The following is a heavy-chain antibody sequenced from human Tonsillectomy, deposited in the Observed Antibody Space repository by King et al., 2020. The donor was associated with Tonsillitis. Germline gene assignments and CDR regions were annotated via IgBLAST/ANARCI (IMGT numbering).Heavy chain of an antibody. Sequence: QLVQSGAEVKKPGASVKVSCKASGYTLTDYYMHWVRQAPGQGLEWMGWSNAKSGGTKYAQKFQGRVTMTRDTSISTAYNELSRVRSDDTAVYYCARDPSRGAATADDAFDIWGQGTMVTVS. V-gene: IGHV1-2*02. CDR1: GYTLTDYY. CDR3: ARDPSRGAATADDAFDI. CDR2: SNAKSGGT. D-gene: IGHD6-13*01. J-gene: IGHJ3*02.